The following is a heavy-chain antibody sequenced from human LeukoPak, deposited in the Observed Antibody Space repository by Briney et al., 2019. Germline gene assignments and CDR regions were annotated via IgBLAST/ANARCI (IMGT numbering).Heavy chain of an antibody. V-gene: IGHV7-4-1*02. CDR1: GYTFTGYA. D-gene: IGHD6-19*01. J-gene: IGHJ4*02. Sequence: ASVNVSCRASGYTFTGYALNWVRQAPGQGLEWMGWINTNTGNPTYAQGFTGRFVFSLETSVSTAYLQVSSLKAEDTAIYYCARVDSSGYWALDYWGQGTLVTVSS. CDR3: ARVDSSGYWALDY. CDR2: INTNTGNP.